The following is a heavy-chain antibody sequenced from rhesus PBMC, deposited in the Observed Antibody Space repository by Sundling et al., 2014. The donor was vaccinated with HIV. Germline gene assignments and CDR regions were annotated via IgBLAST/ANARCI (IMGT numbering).Heavy chain of an antibody. J-gene: IGHJ4*01. V-gene: IGHV4S10*01. D-gene: IGHD1-1-1*01. CDR2: IYGSSTST. Sequence: QVQLQESGPGVVKPSETLSLTCAVSGGSISDSYRWSWIRQPPGKGLEWIGSIYGSSTSTNYNPSLKSRVTISKDTSKNQFSLKLSFVTAADTAVYYCARDSYYWSQGVLVTVSS. CDR1: GGSISDSYR. CDR3: ARDSYY.